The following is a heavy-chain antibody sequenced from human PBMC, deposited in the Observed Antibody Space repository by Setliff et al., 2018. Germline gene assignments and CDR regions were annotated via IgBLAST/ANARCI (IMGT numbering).Heavy chain of an antibody. D-gene: IGHD2-15*01. CDR1: GYTFTDYY. V-gene: IGHV1-69-2*01. CDR3: ATDHQIQDIVMVVTGPGGAFDI. J-gene: IGHJ3*02. Sequence: ASVKVSCKASGYTFTDYYMHWVQQAPGKGLEWMGRVDPEDDETIYAQKFQGRVTMTEDTSTDTAYMELSSLRSEDTAVYYCATDHQIQDIVMVVTGPGGAFDIWGQGTMVTVSS. CDR2: VDPEDDET.